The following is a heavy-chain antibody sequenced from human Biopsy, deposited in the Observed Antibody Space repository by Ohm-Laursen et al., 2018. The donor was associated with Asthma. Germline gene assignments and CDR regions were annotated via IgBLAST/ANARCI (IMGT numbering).Heavy chain of an antibody. Sequence: SLRLSCSASGFTFSTYGMHWVRQAPGKGLEWVAVISYDGNHKFYEDSVKGRFTISRDDSKNTLYLQMNSLRTEDTAVYYCAKRRGYSGHDNDYWGQGTLVIVSS. CDR1: GFTFSTYG. V-gene: IGHV3-30*18. D-gene: IGHD5-12*01. CDR3: AKRRGYSGHDNDY. J-gene: IGHJ4*02. CDR2: ISYDGNHK.